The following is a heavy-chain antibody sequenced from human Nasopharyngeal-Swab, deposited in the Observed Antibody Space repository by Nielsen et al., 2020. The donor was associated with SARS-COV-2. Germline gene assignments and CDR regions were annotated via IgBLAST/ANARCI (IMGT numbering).Heavy chain of an antibody. V-gene: IGHV3-74*01. CDR3: ARVAAAGTLYYYYMDV. Sequence: GESLKISCAASGFTFSSYWMHWVCQAPGKGLVWVSRINSDGSSSSYADSVKGRFTISRDNAKNTLYLQMNSLRAEDTAVYYCARVAAAGTLYYYYMDVWGKGTTVTVSS. D-gene: IGHD6-13*01. CDR1: GFTFSSYW. J-gene: IGHJ6*03. CDR2: INSDGSSS.